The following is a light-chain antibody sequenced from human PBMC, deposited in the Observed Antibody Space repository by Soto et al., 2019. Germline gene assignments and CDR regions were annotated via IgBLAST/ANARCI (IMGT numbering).Light chain of an antibody. CDR2: EVN. V-gene: IGLV2-8*01. Sequence: QSALPQPPSASGSPGPSVTISCTGTSSDVGGYKYVSWYQQHPGKAPKLMIFEVNKRPSGVPDRFSGSKSGNTASLTVSGLQAEDEADYYCSSYAGINNLGVFGTGTKLTVL. J-gene: IGLJ1*01. CDR1: SSDVGGYKY. CDR3: SSYAGINNLGV.